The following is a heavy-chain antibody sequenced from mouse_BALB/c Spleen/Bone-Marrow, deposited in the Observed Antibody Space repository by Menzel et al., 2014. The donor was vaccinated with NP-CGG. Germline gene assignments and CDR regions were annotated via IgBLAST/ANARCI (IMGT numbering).Heavy chain of an antibody. V-gene: IGHV1-15*01. CDR2: IDPETGGT. D-gene: IGHD4-1*01. J-gene: IGHJ3*01. CDR3: TRSETGPFAY. CDR1: GYTFTDYE. Sequence: QVQLQQSGAELVRPGASVTLSCKASGYTFTDYEMHWVKQTPVHGLEWIGAIDPETGGTAYNQKFKGKATLTADKSSSTAYMELRSLTSEDSAFYHCTRSETGPFAYWGQGTLVTVSA.